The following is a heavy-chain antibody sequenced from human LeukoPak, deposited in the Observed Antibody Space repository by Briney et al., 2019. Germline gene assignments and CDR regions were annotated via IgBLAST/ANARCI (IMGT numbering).Heavy chain of an antibody. Sequence: LRLSCAASGFTFSSYWMYWIRQHPGKGLEWIGYIYYSGSTYYNPSLKSRVTISVDTSKNQFSLKLSSVTAADTAVYYCARGGSTSWEVFDYWGQGTLVTVSS. V-gene: IGHV4-31*02. D-gene: IGHD2-2*01. CDR2: IYYSGST. J-gene: IGHJ4*02. CDR1: GFTFSSYW. CDR3: ARGGSTSWEVFDY.